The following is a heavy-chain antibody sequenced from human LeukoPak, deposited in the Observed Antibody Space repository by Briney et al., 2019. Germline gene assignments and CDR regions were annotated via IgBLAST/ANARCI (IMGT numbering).Heavy chain of an antibody. Sequence: PSQTLSLTCTVSGGSISSGSYYWSWIRQPAGKGLEWIGSIYHSGSTYYNPSLKSRVTISVDTSKNQFSLKLSSVTAADTAVYYCARKAAAGTLGYFDYWGQGTLVTVSS. CDR2: IYHSGST. CDR3: ARKAAAGTLGYFDY. D-gene: IGHD6-13*01. J-gene: IGHJ4*02. CDR1: GGSISSGSYY. V-gene: IGHV4-61*02.